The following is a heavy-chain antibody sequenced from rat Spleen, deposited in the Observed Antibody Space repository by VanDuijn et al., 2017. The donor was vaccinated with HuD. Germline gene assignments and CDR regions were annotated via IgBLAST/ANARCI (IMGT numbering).Heavy chain of an antibody. CDR1: GFTFNHYW. CDR2: ITNTGGST. V-gene: IGHV5-31*01. D-gene: IGHD1-2*01. Sequence: EVQLVESGGGLVQPGRSLELSCVASGFTFNHYWMTWIRQAPGKGLEWIACITNTGGSTYYPDSVKGRFTISRDNAKSTLYLQMDSLRSEDTATYYCARDSTYASLDYWGQGVTVTVSS. J-gene: IGHJ2*01. CDR3: ARDSTYASLDY.